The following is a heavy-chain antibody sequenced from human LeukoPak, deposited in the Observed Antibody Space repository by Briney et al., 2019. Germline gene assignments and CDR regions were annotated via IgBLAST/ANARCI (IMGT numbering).Heavy chain of an antibody. V-gene: IGHV3-21*01. CDR2: ITSDGSKT. CDR1: GFTFTIYA. CDR3: ARDGCGGDCYFDY. J-gene: IGHJ4*02. Sequence: GGSLRLACAASGFTFTIYAMSWVRQAPGKGLEWVSSITSDGSKTWYADSVKGRCTISRDNAKNSLYLQMNRLRAEDTAVYYCARDGCGGDCYFDYWGQGTLVTVSS. D-gene: IGHD2-21*02.